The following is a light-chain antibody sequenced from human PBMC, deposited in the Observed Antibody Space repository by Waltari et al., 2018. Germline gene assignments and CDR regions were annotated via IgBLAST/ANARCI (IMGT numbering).Light chain of an antibody. J-gene: IGLJ2*01. CDR1: FPNTATNY. V-gene: IGLV1-47*01. CDR3: AAWDDSLSGTGV. CDR2: RNN. Sequence: QSVLTQPPSASGTPGQRVTIACSGSFPNTATNYVYCYQQLPGTAPKLLIYRNNQRPSGVPVRFSGSKSGTSASLAISGLRSEDEADYYCAAWDDSLSGTGVFGGGTKLTVL.